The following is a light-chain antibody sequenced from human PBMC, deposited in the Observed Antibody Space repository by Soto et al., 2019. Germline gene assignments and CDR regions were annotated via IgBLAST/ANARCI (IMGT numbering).Light chain of an antibody. Sequence: QSALTQPASVSGSPGQSITISCTGTSSDVGTYNYVSWYQHHPGKAPKLIIYEVSNRPSGVSNRFSGSKSGSTASLTISGRQAEDEADYHCSSYTRDTTLVFGTGTQVT. V-gene: IGLV2-14*01. CDR2: EVS. CDR3: SSYTRDTTLV. CDR1: SSDVGTYNY. J-gene: IGLJ1*01.